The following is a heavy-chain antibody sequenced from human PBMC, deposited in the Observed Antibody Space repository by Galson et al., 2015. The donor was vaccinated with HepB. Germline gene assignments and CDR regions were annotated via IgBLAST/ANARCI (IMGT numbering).Heavy chain of an antibody. V-gene: IGHV1-18*04. D-gene: IGHD3-22*01. J-gene: IGHJ1*01. Sequence: SVKVSCKASGYTFTSYGISWVRQAPGQGLEWMGWISAYNGNTNYAQKLQGRVTMTTDTSTSTAYMELRSLRSDDTAVYYCARDPYYDSSGYFWIHRFDFQHWGQGTLVTVSS. CDR3: ARDPYYDSSGYFWIHRFDFQH. CDR2: ISAYNGNT. CDR1: GYTFTSYG.